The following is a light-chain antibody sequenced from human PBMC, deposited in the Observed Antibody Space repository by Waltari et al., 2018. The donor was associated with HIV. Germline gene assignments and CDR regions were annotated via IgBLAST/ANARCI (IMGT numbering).Light chain of an antibody. CDR1: HSHIGNNF. CDR2: ENN. V-gene: IGLV1-51*01. Sequence: QSVLTLPPSVSAAPGQTVTISCSGSHSHIGNNFAPWYQHLPGTAPKLLIYENNRRPSRIPDRFSASKTGTSATLGITGLQTGDEAIYYCATWDNSLRAMFGGGTKLTVL. CDR3: ATWDNSLRAM. J-gene: IGLJ3*02.